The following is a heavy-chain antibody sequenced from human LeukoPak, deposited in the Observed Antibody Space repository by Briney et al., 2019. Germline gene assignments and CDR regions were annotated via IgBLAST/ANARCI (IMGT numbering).Heavy chain of an antibody. CDR3: ARTGRDSYYFDY. V-gene: IGHV3-21*01. CDR2: ISSSSSYI. CDR1: GFTFSSYS. Sequence: GGSLRLSCTASGFTFSSYSMNWVRQAPGKGLEWVSSISSSSSYIYYADSVRGRFTISRDNAKNSLYLQMNSLRAEDTAVYYCARTGRDSYYFDYWGQGTLVTVSP. D-gene: IGHD5-24*01. J-gene: IGHJ4*02.